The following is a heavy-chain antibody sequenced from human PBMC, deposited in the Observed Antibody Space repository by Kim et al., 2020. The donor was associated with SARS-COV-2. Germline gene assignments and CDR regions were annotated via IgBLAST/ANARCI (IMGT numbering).Heavy chain of an antibody. CDR3: ARGVIDF. CDR2: SGNT. J-gene: IGHJ4*02. V-gene: IGHV1-8*01. Sequence: SGNTGYAQKLQGRVTMTWNTSINTAYMELSSRRSEDTAVYYCARGVIDFWGQGTLVTVSS.